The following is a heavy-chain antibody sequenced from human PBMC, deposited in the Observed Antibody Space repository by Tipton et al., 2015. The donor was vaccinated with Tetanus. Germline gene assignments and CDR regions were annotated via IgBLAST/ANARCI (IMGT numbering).Heavy chain of an antibody. J-gene: IGHJ6*02. CDR3: ARGGGYYGSGSTNYYYYYGMDV. V-gene: IGHV6-1*01. Sequence: LVKPTQTLPLTCAISGDSVSSNSAAWNWIRQSPSRGLEWLGRTYYRSKWYNDYAVSVKSRITINPDTSKNQFSLQLNSVTPEDTAVYYCARGGGYYGSGSTNYYYYYGMDVWGQGTTVTVSS. CDR2: TYYRSKWYN. D-gene: IGHD3-10*01. CDR1: GDSVSSNSAA.